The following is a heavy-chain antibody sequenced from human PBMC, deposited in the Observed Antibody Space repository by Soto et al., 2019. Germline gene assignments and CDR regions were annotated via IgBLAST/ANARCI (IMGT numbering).Heavy chain of an antibody. Sequence: AGGSLRLSCAASGFTFSSYAMSWVRQAPGKGLEWVSAISGSGGSTYYADSVKGRFTISRDNSKNTLYLQMNSLRAEDTAVYYCAKVDKQLPTPGAFDIWGQGTMVTVSS. CDR3: AKVDKQLPTPGAFDI. V-gene: IGHV3-23*01. J-gene: IGHJ3*02. CDR2: ISGSGGST. CDR1: GFTFSSYA. D-gene: IGHD6-6*01.